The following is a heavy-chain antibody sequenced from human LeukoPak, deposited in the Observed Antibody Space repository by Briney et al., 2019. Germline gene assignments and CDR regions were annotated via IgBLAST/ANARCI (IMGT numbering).Heavy chain of an antibody. CDR2: INHSGST. Sequence: SETLSLTCAVYGGSFSGYYWSWIRQPPGKGLEWIGEINHSGSTNYNPSLKSRVTISVDTSKNQFSLKLSPVTAADTAVYYCTRELTDWGQGTLVTVSS. V-gene: IGHV4-34*01. D-gene: IGHD2-15*01. CDR3: TRELTD. CDR1: GGSFSGYY. J-gene: IGHJ4*02.